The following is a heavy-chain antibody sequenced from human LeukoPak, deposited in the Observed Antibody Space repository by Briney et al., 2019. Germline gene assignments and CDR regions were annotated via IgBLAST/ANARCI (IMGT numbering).Heavy chain of an antibody. D-gene: IGHD2-15*01. CDR1: GFTFTTAW. J-gene: IGHJ3*02. Sequence: GGSLRLSCAASGFTFTTAWMGWVRQVPGKGLEWVGRIKSKADGGRTDYAALINGRLIFSRDDSKNTQYLQMNSLKTENTAFYYCTTGSSDGSWRNAFDMWGQGTMVTVSS. CDR3: TTGSSDGSWRNAFDM. V-gene: IGHV3-15*01. CDR2: IKSKADGGRT.